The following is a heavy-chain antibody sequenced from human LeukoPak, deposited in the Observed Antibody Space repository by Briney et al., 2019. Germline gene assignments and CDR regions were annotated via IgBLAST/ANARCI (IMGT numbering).Heavy chain of an antibody. D-gene: IGHD2-15*01. Sequence: PGGSLRLSCAASGFTFGSHWMNWVRQAPGKGPVWVSRINGDGSTTVYADSVQGRFSISRDNAKSTLYLHMNSLRAEDTAVYYCARGGGGYCSGINCWKWFDPWGQGTLVTVSS. V-gene: IGHV3-74*01. CDR3: ARGGGGYCSGINCWKWFDP. J-gene: IGHJ5*02. CDR2: INGDGSTT. CDR1: GFTFGSHW.